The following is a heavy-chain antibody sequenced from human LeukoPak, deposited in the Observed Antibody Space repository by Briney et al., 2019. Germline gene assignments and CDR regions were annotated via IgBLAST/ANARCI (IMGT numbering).Heavy chain of an antibody. CDR1: GFTFSSYW. D-gene: IGHD2-15*01. CDR3: VGLSVVVAATHWFDP. Sequence: WGSLRLSCAASGFTFSSYWMHWVRQAPGKGLVWVSRINSDGSSTSYADSVKGRFTISRDNAKNTLYLQMNSLRAEDTAVYYCVGLSVVVAATHWFDPWGQGTLVTVSS. V-gene: IGHV3-74*01. CDR2: INSDGSST. J-gene: IGHJ5*02.